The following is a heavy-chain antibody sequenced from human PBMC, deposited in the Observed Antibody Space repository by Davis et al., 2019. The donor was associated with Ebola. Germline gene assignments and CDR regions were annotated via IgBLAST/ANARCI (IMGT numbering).Heavy chain of an antibody. V-gene: IGHV1-18*01. CDR3: ARAEMPHYYYGMDV. CDR2: ISAYNGNT. D-gene: IGHD1-14*01. CDR1: GYTFTSYG. J-gene: IGHJ6*02. Sequence: ASVKVSCKASGYTFTSYGISWVRQAPGQGLEWMGWISAYNGNTNYAQKLQGRVTMTTDTSTSTAYMELRSLRSDDTAVYYCARAEMPHYYYGMDVWGQGTTVTVSS.